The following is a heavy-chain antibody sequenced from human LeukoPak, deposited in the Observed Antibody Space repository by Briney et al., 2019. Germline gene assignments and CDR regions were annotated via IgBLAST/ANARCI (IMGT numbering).Heavy chain of an antibody. CDR3: AKRLSSSSTWYYFDY. V-gene: IGHV3-30*02. Sequence: PGGSLRLSCAASGFTFSSYGMHWVRQAPGKGLEWVAFIRYDGSNKYYADSVKGRFTISRDNSKKTLYLQMNSLRAEDTAVYYCAKRLSSSSTWYYFDYWGQATLVTVSS. CDR2: IRYDGSNK. CDR1: GFTFSSYG. J-gene: IGHJ4*02. D-gene: IGHD6-13*01.